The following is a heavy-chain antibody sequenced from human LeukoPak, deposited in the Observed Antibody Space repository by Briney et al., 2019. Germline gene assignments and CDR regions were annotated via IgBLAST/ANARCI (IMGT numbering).Heavy chain of an antibody. J-gene: IGHJ4*02. CDR2: IKQDGSQK. D-gene: IGHD3-10*01. Sequence: GGSLRLSCAASGFTFSGYWMTWVRQAPGKGLEWVANIKQDGSQKYYVDSVMGRFTISRDNAKNSLYLQMNSLRAEDTAVYYCARLKLVDGSGSYYNVDFFDYWGQGTLVTVSS. CDR3: ARLKLVDGSGSYYNVDFFDY. V-gene: IGHV3-7*01. CDR1: GFTFSGYW.